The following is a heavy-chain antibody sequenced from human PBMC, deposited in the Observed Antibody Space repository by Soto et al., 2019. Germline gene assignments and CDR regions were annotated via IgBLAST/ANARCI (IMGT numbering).Heavy chain of an antibody. D-gene: IGHD6-13*01. Sequence: ASVKVSCKVSGYTLTELSMHRVRQAPGKGLEWMGGFDPEDGETIYAQKFQGRVTMTEDTSTDTAYMELSSLRSEDTAVYYCATSEQQLVQYYYYGMDVWGQGTTVTVSS. J-gene: IGHJ6*02. CDR2: FDPEDGET. V-gene: IGHV1-24*01. CDR1: GYTLTELS. CDR3: ATSEQQLVQYYYYGMDV.